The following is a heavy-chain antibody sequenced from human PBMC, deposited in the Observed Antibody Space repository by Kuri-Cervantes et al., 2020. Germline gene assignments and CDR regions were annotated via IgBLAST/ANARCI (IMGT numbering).Heavy chain of an antibody. V-gene: IGHV2-26*01. CDR3: ARIQVGATTRRGWFDP. J-gene: IGHJ5*02. CDR1: GFSLSTSGVG. D-gene: IGHD1-26*01. Sequence: SGPTLVKPTQTLTLTCTFSGFSLSTSGVGVGWIRQPPGKALEWLAHIFSNDEKSYSTSLKSRLTISKDTSKSQVVLTMTNMDPVDTATYYCARIQVGATTRRGWFDPWGQGTLVTVSS. CDR2: IFSNDEK.